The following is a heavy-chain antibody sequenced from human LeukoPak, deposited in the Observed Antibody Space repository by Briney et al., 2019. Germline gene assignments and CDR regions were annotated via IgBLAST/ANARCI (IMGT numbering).Heavy chain of an antibody. CDR1: GGSISSNNYY. CDR3: ARAGERLDYVWGSYRFDY. J-gene: IGHJ4*02. V-gene: IGHV4-39*07. D-gene: IGHD3-16*02. CDR2: IYYSGNT. Sequence: SETLSLTCTVSGGSISSNNYYWGWIRQPPGKGLEWVANIYYSGNTYYNPSLKSRVTISVDTFNNQFSLRLNSVTAADTAVYYCARAGERLDYVWGSYRFDYWGQGTLVTVSS.